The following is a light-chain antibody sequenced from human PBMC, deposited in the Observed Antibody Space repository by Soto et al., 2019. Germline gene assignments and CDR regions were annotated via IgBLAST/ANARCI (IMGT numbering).Light chain of an antibody. CDR1: ESVTSS. CDR2: DAS. CDR3: QQYGSSPP. J-gene: IGKJ4*01. Sequence: EIVMTQSPATLSVSPVDRATLSCRASESVTSSLAWYQQKPGQPPRLLIYDASNRATGIPARFSGSGSGTDFTLTISRLEPEDFAVYYCQQYGSSPPFGGGTKVDIK. V-gene: IGKV3-20*01.